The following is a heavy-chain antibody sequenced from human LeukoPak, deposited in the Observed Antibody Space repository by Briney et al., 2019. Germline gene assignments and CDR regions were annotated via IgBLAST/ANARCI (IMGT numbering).Heavy chain of an antibody. CDR2: INHSGST. D-gene: IGHD5-18*01. Sequence: SETLSLTCAVYGGSFSGYYCSWIRQPPGKGLEWIGEINHSGSTNYNPSLKSRVTISVDTYKTPFSLKVSSVTGADTAVYYCARHFGVQLWLPDVWGKGTTVTISS. J-gene: IGHJ6*04. V-gene: IGHV4-34*01. CDR1: GGSFSGYY. CDR3: ARHFGVQLWLPDV.